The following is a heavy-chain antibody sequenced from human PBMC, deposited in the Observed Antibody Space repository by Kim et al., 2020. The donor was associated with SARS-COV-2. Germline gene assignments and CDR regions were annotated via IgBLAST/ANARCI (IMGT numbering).Heavy chain of an antibody. Sequence: GGSLRLSCEASGFTFSNYWMSWVRQAPGKGLEWVTNIKQDGSEKYYLDSVKGRFTISRDNAEDSLYLQLSSLRVEDTAVYYCARVSLFCSSAVCSYDGFDFWGQGTMVTVSS. CDR1: GFTFSNYW. J-gene: IGHJ3*01. D-gene: IGHD2-2*01. V-gene: IGHV3-7*01. CDR3: ARVSLFCSSAVCSYDGFDF. CDR2: IKQDGSEK.